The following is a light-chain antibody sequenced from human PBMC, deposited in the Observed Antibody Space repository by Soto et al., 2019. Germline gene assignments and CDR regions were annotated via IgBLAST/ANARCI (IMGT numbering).Light chain of an antibody. CDR2: GAS. CDR3: XXXXSYPWT. J-gene: IGKJ1*01. Sequence: DIQMTQSPSSLSASVGDRVTITCRASQGIRNDLGWYQQKPGKAPKRLIYGASNLQSGVPSRFSGSGSGTEFTLTXSSXQPXXXXXXXXXXXXSYPWTFGQGTKVEIK. V-gene: IGKV1-17*01. CDR1: QGIRND.